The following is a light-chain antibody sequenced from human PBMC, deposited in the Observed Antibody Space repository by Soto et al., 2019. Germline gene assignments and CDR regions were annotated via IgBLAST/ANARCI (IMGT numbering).Light chain of an antibody. J-gene: IGKJ1*01. V-gene: IGKV3-20*01. CDR2: GAS. CDR3: QQYGSSPT. Sequence: EIVLTQSPGTLSLSPMEIATLSFMASQSVSSSYLAWYQQKPGQAPRLLIYGASSRATGIPDRFSGSGSGTDFTLTISRLETEDFAVYYCQQYGSSPTFGQGTKVDIK. CDR1: QSVSSSY.